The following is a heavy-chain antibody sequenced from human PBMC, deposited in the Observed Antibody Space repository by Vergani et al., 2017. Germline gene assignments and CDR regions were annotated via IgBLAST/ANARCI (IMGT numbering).Heavy chain of an antibody. J-gene: IGHJ4*02. CDR2: IWYDGSNK. Sequence: QVQLVESGGGVVQPGRSLRLSCAASGFTFSSYGMHWVRQAPGKGLEWVAVIWYDGSNKYYADSVKGRFTISRDNSKNTLYLQMNSLRAEDTAVYYCARDMYSSSSIGYFDYWGQGTLVTVSS. CDR3: ARDMYSSSSIGYFDY. V-gene: IGHV3-33*01. D-gene: IGHD6-6*01. CDR1: GFTFSSYG.